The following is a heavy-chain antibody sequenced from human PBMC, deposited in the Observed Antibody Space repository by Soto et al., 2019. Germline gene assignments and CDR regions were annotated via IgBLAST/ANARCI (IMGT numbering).Heavy chain of an antibody. CDR1: GGSISSGGYD. CDR2: IYYTGST. J-gene: IGHJ4*02. V-gene: IGHV4-31*03. Sequence: SDTLSLTFTVSGGSISSGGYDWNCIRQHPGKGLEWIGYIYYTGSTYYNPSLKSRVTIPVDTSKNQFSLKLSSVTAADTAVYYCARRDYYDSSGYYYFDYWGLGTLVTVSS. CDR3: ARRDYYDSSGYYYFDY. D-gene: IGHD3-22*01.